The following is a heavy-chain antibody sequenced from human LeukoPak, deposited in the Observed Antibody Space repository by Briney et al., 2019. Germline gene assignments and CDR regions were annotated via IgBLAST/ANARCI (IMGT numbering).Heavy chain of an antibody. CDR3: ARDPSPLVLRFLEWESDAFDI. CDR1: GYTFTGYY. CDR2: INPNNGGT. D-gene: IGHD3-3*01. V-gene: IGHV1-2*06. Sequence: GASVKVSCKASGYTFTGYYMHWVRQAPGQGLEWMGRINPNNGGTNYAQKFQGRVTITRDTSASTAYVELSSLRSEDTAVYYCARDPSPLVLRFLEWESDAFDIWGQGTMVTVSS. J-gene: IGHJ3*02.